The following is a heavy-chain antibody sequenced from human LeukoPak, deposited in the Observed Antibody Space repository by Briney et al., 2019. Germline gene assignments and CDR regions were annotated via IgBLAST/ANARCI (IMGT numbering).Heavy chain of an antibody. D-gene: IGHD2-2*01. Sequence: GGSLRLSCAASGFTFSSYWMSWVRQAPGKGLEWVANIKQDGSEKYHVDSVKGRFTISRDNAKNSLYLQMNSLRAEDTSVYYCASLIVVVPAAMRGSDAFDIWGQGTMVTVSS. CDR1: GFTFSSYW. CDR2: IKQDGSEK. J-gene: IGHJ3*02. CDR3: ASLIVVVPAAMRGSDAFDI. V-gene: IGHV3-7*01.